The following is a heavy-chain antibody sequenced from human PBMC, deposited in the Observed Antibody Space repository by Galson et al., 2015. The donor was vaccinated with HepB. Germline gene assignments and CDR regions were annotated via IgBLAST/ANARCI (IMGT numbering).Heavy chain of an antibody. Sequence: SVKVSCKASGYTFTSYGISWVRQAPGQGLEWMGWISAYNGNTNYAQKLQGRVTMTTDTSTSTAYMELRSLRSDDTAVYYCARVRVIFVVVPAGKDAFDIWGQGTMVTVSS. D-gene: IGHD2-2*01. CDR2: ISAYNGNT. J-gene: IGHJ3*02. CDR1: GYTFTSYG. V-gene: IGHV1-18*01. CDR3: ARVRVIFVVVPAGKDAFDI.